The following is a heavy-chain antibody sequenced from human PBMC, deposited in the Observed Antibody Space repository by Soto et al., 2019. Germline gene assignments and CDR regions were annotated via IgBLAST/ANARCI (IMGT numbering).Heavy chain of an antibody. V-gene: IGHV3-15*01. CDR3: TTDQEGNIVGPAMGYFDY. CDR1: GFTFSNAW. J-gene: IGHJ4*02. Sequence: EVQLVESGGGLVKPGGSLRLSCAASGFTFSNAWMSWVRQAPGKGLEWVGRIKSKTDGGTTDYAAPVKGRFTISRDDSKNTLYLQMNSLKTEDTAVYYCTTDQEGNIVGPAMGYFDYWGQGTLVTVSS. CDR2: IKSKTDGGTT. D-gene: IGHD1-26*01.